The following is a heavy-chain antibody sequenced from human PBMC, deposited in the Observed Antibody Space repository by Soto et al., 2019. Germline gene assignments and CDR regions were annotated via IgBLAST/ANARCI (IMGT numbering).Heavy chain of an antibody. J-gene: IGHJ6*02. V-gene: IGHV3-23*01. D-gene: IGHD2-2*01. CDR2: ISGSGGST. CDR1: GFTFSSYA. CDR3: AKDSTILGSTSCYACYYYGMDV. Sequence: PGGSLRLSCAASGFTFSSYAMSWVRQAPGKGLEWVSAISGSGGSTYYADSVKGRFTISRDNSKNTLYLQMNSLRAEDTAVYYCAKDSTILGSTSCYACYYYGMDVWGQGTTVTVSS.